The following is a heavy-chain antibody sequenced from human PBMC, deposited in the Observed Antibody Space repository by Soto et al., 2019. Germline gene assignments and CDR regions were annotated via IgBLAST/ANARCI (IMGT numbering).Heavy chain of an antibody. D-gene: IGHD2-2*01. CDR3: ARDHQLGFDY. CDR2: IYHSVST. J-gene: IGHJ4*02. V-gene: IGHV4-30-2*01. Sequence: QLQLQESGSGLVKPSQTLSLTCAVSGGSISSGGYSWSWIRQPPGKGLEWIGYIYHSVSTYYNPSLKSRVNISVDRAKNQYSLKLSSVTAADTAVYYCARDHQLGFDYWGQGTLVTVSS. CDR1: GGSISSGGYS.